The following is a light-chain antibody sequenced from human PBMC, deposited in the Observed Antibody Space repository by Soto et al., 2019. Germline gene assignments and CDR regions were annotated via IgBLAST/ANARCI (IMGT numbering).Light chain of an antibody. J-gene: IGKJ3*01. CDR1: QDIRNY. V-gene: IGKV1-27*01. Sequence: DIQMTQYPSSLSASVGDRVTMTCRASQDIRNYVAWYQQKPGEVPKLLIYAASTLQSGVPARFSGGGFGTDFTLTIASLRPEDVATYYCQRYHSALLTFGPGTKVDLK. CDR3: QRYHSALLT. CDR2: AAS.